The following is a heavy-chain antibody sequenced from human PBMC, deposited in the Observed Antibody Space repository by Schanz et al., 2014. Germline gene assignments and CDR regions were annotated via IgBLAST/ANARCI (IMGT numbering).Heavy chain of an antibody. CDR3: ARKVVATIGGYYDN. D-gene: IGHD5-12*01. J-gene: IGHJ4*02. CDR1: GFNFSSYS. Sequence: EVQLVESGGGLVQPGGSLRLSCAASGFNFSSYSLNWVRQAPGKGLEWVSYIGNGGVTIYYADSVKGRFTISRDNSKNSLYLQMNSLRAEDTAVYYCARKVVATIGGYYDNWGQGTLVIVSS. CDR2: IGNGGVTI. V-gene: IGHV3-48*04.